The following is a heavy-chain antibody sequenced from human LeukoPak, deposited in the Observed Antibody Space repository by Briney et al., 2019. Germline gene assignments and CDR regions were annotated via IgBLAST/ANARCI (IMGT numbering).Heavy chain of an antibody. V-gene: IGHV3-48*01. CDR3: ASSLIGEYGDERGYADY. J-gene: IGHJ4*02. CDR1: GFTFNSYS. Sequence: GGSLRLSCAASGFTFNSYSMSWVRQAPGKGLEWVSYISHTSESTYYADSVRGRFSISRDDAKSSLYLQMNSLRAEDTAVYYCASSLIGEYGDERGYADYWGQGTLVTVSS. D-gene: IGHD4-17*01. CDR2: ISHTSEST.